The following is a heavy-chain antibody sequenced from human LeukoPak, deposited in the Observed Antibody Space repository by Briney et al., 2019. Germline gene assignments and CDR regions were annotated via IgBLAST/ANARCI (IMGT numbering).Heavy chain of an antibody. CDR2: ISSSSSYI. Sequence: PGGSLRLSCAASGFTFSSYSMNWVRQAPGKGLEWVSSISSSSSYIYYADSVKGRFTISRDNAKNSLYLQMNSLRAEDTAVYYCARSMVRGHYYYYGMDVWGQGTTVTVSS. V-gene: IGHV3-21*04. CDR1: GFTFSSYS. J-gene: IGHJ6*02. D-gene: IGHD3-10*01. CDR3: ARSMVRGHYYYYGMDV.